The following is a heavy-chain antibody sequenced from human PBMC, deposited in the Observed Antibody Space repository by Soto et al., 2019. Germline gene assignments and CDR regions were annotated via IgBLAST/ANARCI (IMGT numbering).Heavy chain of an antibody. CDR1: GYTFTSYG. Sequence: ASVKVSCKASGYTFTSYGISWVRQAPGQGLEWMGWISAYNGNTNYAQKLQGRVTMTTDTSTSTAYMELRSLRSDDTAGYYCARVARLKAETGWFDPWGQGTLVTVSS. D-gene: IGHD3-9*01. V-gene: IGHV1-18*01. J-gene: IGHJ5*02. CDR3: ARVARLKAETGWFDP. CDR2: ISAYNGNT.